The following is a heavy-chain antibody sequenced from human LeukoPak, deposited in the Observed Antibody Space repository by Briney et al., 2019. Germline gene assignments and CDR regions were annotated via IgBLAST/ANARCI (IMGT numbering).Heavy chain of an antibody. Sequence: VAVHVSCQASGYTFTSYDINLVRQATGQGLEWMEWMNPNSSNTGSAQKFQGRVPMTRHTSISTAYMALSRLRSEDTAVYYCASGLSYYDFAMRKLRNYYYSIDVWGKGTPVTVSS. CDR2: MNPNSSNT. V-gene: IGHV1-8*01. D-gene: IGHD3-3*01. CDR3: ASGLSYYDFAMRKLRNYYYSIDV. CDR1: GYTFTSYD. J-gene: IGHJ6*03.